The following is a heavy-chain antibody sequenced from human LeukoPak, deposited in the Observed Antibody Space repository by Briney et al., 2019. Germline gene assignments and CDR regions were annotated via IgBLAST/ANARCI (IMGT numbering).Heavy chain of an antibody. D-gene: IGHD4-17*01. CDR2: ISAYNGNT. Sequence: GASVKVSCKASGYTFTSYGISWVRQAPGQGLEWMGWISAYNGNTNYAQKLQGRVTMTTDTSTSTAYMELRSLRSDDTAVYYCARHLSTVTTEIDQTDAFDIWGQGTMVTVSS. J-gene: IGHJ3*02. CDR1: GYTFTSYG. CDR3: ARHLSTVTTEIDQTDAFDI. V-gene: IGHV1-18*01.